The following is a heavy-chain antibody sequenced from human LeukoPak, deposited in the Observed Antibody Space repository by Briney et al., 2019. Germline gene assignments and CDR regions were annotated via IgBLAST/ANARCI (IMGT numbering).Heavy chain of an antibody. V-gene: IGHV4-39*01. CDR3: ARHETGRWLQSNRLGYFDY. J-gene: IGHJ4*02. D-gene: IGHD5-24*01. Sequence: PSETLSLTCTVSGGSISSSSYYWGWIRQPPGKGLEWIGSIYYSGSTYSNPSLKSRFTISGDTSKSQFSMKLSSVTAAATAVDCCARHETGRWLQSNRLGYFDYWGQGTLVTVSS. CDR2: IYYSGST. CDR1: GGSISSSSYY.